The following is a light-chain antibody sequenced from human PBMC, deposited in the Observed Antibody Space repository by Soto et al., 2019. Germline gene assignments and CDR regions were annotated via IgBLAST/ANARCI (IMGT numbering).Light chain of an antibody. V-gene: IGKV3D-15*01. CDR3: QQYNIWPPLT. CDR1: QSVSSN. J-gene: IGKJ4*01. Sequence: ETVMTQSPATLSVSPGERVTLSCRASQSVSSNVAWYQQKPGQAPRLLMYGASTRATGIPARFSGRGSGTEFTLTISSLQSEDFALYFCQQYNIWPPLTFGGGTKVEIK. CDR2: GAS.